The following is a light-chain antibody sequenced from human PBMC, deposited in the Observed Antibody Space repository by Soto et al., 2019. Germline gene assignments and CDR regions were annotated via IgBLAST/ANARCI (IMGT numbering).Light chain of an antibody. CDR2: TAS. CDR1: QSISSY. Sequence: DIQMSRSASSLSASVGDRVTITCRASQSISSYLNWYQQKRGKAPKLLIYTASSLQSGVPSRFSGSGSGTDFTLTISSLQPEDFATYYCQQSYSTPYTFGQGTKLEIK. CDR3: QQSYSTPYT. V-gene: IGKV1-39*01. J-gene: IGKJ2*01.